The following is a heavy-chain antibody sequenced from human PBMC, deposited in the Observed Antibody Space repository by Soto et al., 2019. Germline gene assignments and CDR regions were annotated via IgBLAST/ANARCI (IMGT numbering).Heavy chain of an antibody. Sequence: GGSLRLSCTASGFTFGDYAVSWVRQAPGKGLEWVGFIRSKAYGGTTEYAASVKGRFTISRDDSKSIAYLQMNSLKTEDTAVYYCTRDHDSSGYLYYFDYWGQGTLVTVSS. D-gene: IGHD3-22*01. CDR1: GFTFGDYA. V-gene: IGHV3-49*04. CDR2: IRSKAYGGTT. J-gene: IGHJ4*02. CDR3: TRDHDSSGYLYYFDY.